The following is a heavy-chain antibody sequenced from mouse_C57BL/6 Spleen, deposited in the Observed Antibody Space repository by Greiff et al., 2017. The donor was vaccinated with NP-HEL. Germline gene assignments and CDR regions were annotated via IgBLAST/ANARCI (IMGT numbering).Heavy chain of an antibody. V-gene: IGHV5-17*01. Sequence: EVHLVESGGGLVKPGGSLKLSCAASGFTFSDYGMHWVRQAPEKGLEWVAYISSGSSTIYYADTVKGRFTISRDNAKNTLFLQMTSLRSEDTAMYYCATRCLLRFAYWGQGTLVTVSA. J-gene: IGHJ3*01. CDR1: GFTFSDYG. CDR2: ISSGSSTI. CDR3: ATRCLLRFAY. D-gene: IGHD1-1*01.